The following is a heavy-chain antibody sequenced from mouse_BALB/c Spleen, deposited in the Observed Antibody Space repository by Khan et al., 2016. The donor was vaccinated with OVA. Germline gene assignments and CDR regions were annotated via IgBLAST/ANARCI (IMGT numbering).Heavy chain of an antibody. CDR2: ISYSGSA. CDR3: ARRYYYGHWYFDV. D-gene: IGHD1-1*01. CDR1: GHSITSDYA. V-gene: IGHV3-2*02. J-gene: IGHJ1*01. Sequence: EVQLQESGPDLVKPSQSLSLTCTVTGHSITSDYAWNWIRQFPGNKLEWMGHISYSGSANYNPSLKSRISINRDTSEKQFFLQLNSVTTEDSATYYCARRYYYGHWYFDVWGAGTTVTVSS.